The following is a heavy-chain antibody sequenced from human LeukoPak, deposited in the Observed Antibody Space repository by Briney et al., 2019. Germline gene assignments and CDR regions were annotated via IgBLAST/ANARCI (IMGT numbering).Heavy chain of an antibody. CDR2: ISGSGANT. D-gene: IGHD3-10*01. CDR3: AKDGRLLWFGESTPNWFDP. V-gene: IGHV3-23*01. CDR1: GFTFSNYV. J-gene: IGHJ5*02. Sequence: PGGSLRLSCAASGFTFSNYVMSWVRQSPGKGLEWVSSISGSGANTYYADSVKGRFTISRDNSKNTLYLEMNSLRAEDTAVYYCAKDGRLLWFGESTPNWFDPWGQGTLVTVSS.